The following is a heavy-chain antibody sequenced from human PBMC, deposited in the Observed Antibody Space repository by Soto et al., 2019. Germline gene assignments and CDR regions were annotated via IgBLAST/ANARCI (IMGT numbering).Heavy chain of an antibody. CDR1: GGTFSRNT. CDR3: ARQFDSDTTGYYYAY. D-gene: IGHD3-22*01. CDR2: IMPIFGSA. Sequence: QVLLVQSGAEVKKPGSSVQVSCKASGGTFSRNTISWVRQAPGQGLEWMGGIMPIFGSANYAQKVQGRVTITADENTRTVYMELSRLRSEDTAVYYCARQFDSDTTGYYYAYWGQGTLVTVSS. V-gene: IGHV1-69*01. J-gene: IGHJ4*02.